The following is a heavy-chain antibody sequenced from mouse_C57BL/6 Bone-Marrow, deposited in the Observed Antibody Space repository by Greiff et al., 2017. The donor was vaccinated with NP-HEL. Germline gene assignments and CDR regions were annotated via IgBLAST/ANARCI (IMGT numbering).Heavy chain of an antibody. V-gene: IGHV5-15*01. Sequence: EVKLVESGGGLVQPGGSLKLSCAASGFTFSDYGMAWVRQAPRKGPEWVAFISNLAYSIYYADTVTGRFTISRENAKNTLYLEMSSLRSEDTAMYYCARHGVSFAYWGQGTLVTVSA. CDR2: ISNLAYSI. D-gene: IGHD6-2*01. J-gene: IGHJ3*01. CDR3: ARHGVSFAY. CDR1: GFTFSDYG.